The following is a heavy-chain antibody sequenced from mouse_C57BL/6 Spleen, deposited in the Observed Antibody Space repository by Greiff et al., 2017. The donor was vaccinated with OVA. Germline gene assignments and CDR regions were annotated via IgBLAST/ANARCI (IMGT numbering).Heavy chain of an antibody. Sequence: VQGVESGAELVRPGTSVKVSCKASGYAFTNYLIEWVKQRPGQGLEWIGVINPGSGGTNYNEKFKGKATLTADKSSSTAYMQLSSLTSEDSAVYFCARDYYGSSYEYFDVWGTGTTVTVSS. V-gene: IGHV1-54*01. CDR1: GYAFTNYL. J-gene: IGHJ1*03. D-gene: IGHD1-1*01. CDR3: ARDYYGSSYEYFDV. CDR2: INPGSGGT.